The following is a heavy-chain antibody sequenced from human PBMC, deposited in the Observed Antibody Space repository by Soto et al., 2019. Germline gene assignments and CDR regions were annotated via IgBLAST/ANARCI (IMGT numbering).Heavy chain of an antibody. Sequence: SVKVSCTASGGTFSSYAISWVRQAPGQGLEWMGGIIPIFGTANYAQKFQGRVTITADESTSTAYMELSSLRSEDTAVYYCARVLTYGDYFYYFDYWGQGTLVTVSS. CDR2: IIPIFGTA. D-gene: IGHD4-17*01. CDR1: GGTFSSYA. J-gene: IGHJ4*02. V-gene: IGHV1-69*13. CDR3: ARVLTYGDYFYYFDY.